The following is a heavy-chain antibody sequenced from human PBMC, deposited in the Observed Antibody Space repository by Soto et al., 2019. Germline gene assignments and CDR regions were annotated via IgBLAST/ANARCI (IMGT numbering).Heavy chain of an antibody. CDR3: ARGGGSSWYGRYYYYGMDV. V-gene: IGHV4-34*01. CDR1: GGSFSGYY. J-gene: IGHJ6*02. Sequence: SETLSLTCAVYGGSFSGYYWSWIRQPPGKGLEWIGEINHSGSTNYNPSLKSRVTISVDTSKNQFSLKLSSVNAADTAVYYCARGGGSSWYGRYYYYGMDVWGQGTTVTVSS. D-gene: IGHD6-13*01. CDR2: INHSGST.